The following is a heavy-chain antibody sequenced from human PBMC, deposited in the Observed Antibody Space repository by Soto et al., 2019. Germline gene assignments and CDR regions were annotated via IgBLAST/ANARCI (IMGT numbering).Heavy chain of an antibody. CDR1: GGSVSSGSYY. J-gene: IGHJ4*02. Sequence: PSETLSLTGAVYGGSVSSGSYYWSWIRQPPGKGLEWIGYIYYSGSTNYNPSLKSRVTISVDTAKNQCSLKLSSLTAADTAGYYCAREGYYDSSGMAFDYWGQGTLVTVSS. CDR2: IYYSGST. V-gene: IGHV4-61*01. CDR3: AREGYYDSSGMAFDY. D-gene: IGHD3-22*01.